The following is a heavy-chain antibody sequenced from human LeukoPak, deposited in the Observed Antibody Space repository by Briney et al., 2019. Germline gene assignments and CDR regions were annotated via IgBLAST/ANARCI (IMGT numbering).Heavy chain of an antibody. Sequence: GGSLRLSCAASGFTFSSDAMRWVRQAPGKGLEWVAVISYDGSNKYYADSVKGRFTISRDNSKNTLYLQMNSLRAEDTAVYYCAGGGEIDYWGQGTLVTVSS. V-gene: IGHV3-30*04. CDR2: ISYDGSNK. CDR1: GFTFSSDA. CDR3: AGGGEIDY. D-gene: IGHD3-10*01. J-gene: IGHJ4*02.